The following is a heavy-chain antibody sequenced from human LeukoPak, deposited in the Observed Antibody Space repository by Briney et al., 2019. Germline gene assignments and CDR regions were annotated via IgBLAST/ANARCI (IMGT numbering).Heavy chain of an antibody. Sequence: SETLSLTCTVPGGSISSGGYYWSWIRQHPGKGLEWIGYIYYSGSTYYNPSLKSRVTISVDTSKNQFSLKLSSVTAADTAVYYCARDYYGSGSYDIWGQGTMVTVSS. CDR2: IYYSGST. CDR1: GGSISSGGYY. V-gene: IGHV4-31*03. J-gene: IGHJ3*02. D-gene: IGHD3-10*01. CDR3: ARDYYGSGSYDI.